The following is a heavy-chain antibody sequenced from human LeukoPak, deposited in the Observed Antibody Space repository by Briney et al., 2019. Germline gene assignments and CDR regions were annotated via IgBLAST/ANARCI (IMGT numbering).Heavy chain of an antibody. CDR3: ARSNPNRNALDL. D-gene: IGHD1-14*01. Sequence: GGSLRLSCAASGFTFSSYWMNWVRQAPGRGLEWVANIKKDGSEENYLDSVKGRFTVSRDNAKNSLYLQMNSLRGEDTAIYYCARSNPNRNALDLWGQGAMVTISS. J-gene: IGHJ3*01. V-gene: IGHV3-7*01. CDR2: IKKDGSEE. CDR1: GFTFSSYW.